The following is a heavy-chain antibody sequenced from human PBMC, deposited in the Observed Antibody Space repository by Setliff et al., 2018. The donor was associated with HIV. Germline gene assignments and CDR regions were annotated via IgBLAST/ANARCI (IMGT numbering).Heavy chain of an antibody. D-gene: IGHD2-8*01. CDR3: AHMATQWDGFDI. V-gene: IGHV1-69*13. J-gene: IGHJ3*02. Sequence: GASVKVSCKASGETFSSYAINWVRQAPGQGLEWVGVIIPIFATPSYAQTFQGRPTITADQSTTTAYMKLSGLTSKDTAVYFCAHMATQWDGFDIWGQGTMVTVSS. CDR1: GETFSSYA. CDR2: IIPIFATP.